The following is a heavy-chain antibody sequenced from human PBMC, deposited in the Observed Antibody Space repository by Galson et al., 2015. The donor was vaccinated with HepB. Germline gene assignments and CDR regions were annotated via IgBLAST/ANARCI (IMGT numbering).Heavy chain of an antibody. CDR3: AKVGGSLYGMDV. CDR2: ISGGGGST. Sequence: SLRLSCAASGFTFSSYAMSWVRQAPGKGLEWVSAISGGGGSTYYADSVKGRFTISRDNSKNTLYLQMNSLRAEDTAVYYCAKVGGSLYGMDVWGQGTTVTVSS. J-gene: IGHJ6*02. D-gene: IGHD3-10*01. V-gene: IGHV3-23*01. CDR1: GFTFSSYA.